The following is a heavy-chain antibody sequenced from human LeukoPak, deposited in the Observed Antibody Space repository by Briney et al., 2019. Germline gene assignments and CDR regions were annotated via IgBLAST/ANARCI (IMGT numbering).Heavy chain of an antibody. Sequence: PGGSLRLSCAASGFTFSSYGMSWVRQAPGKGLEWVAAISGSGGSKYHADSVKGRFTISRNNSKNTLYLQMNSLRAEDTAVYYCASPSGYYYDSSGYFVLGYWGQGTLVTVSS. CDR1: GFTFSSYG. V-gene: IGHV3-23*01. CDR3: ASPSGYYYDSSGYFVLGY. D-gene: IGHD3-22*01. J-gene: IGHJ4*02. CDR2: ISGSGGSK.